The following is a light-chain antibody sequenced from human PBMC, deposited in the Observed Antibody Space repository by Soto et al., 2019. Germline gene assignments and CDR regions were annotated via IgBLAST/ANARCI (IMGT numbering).Light chain of an antibody. Sequence: QPASVSGSPGQSITISCTGTSSDVGGYNYVSWYQQHPGKAPQLMIYDVSNRPSGGSNRFAGSKSGNTASLTISGLQAEDEADYYCSSYTSSSTLVVFVGGTKVTVL. J-gene: IGLJ2*01. CDR3: SSYTSSSTLVV. CDR2: DVS. V-gene: IGLV2-14*01. CDR1: SSDVGGYNY.